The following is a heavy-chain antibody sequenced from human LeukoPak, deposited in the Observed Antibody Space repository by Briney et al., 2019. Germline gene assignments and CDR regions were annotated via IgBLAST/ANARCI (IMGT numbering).Heavy chain of an antibody. CDR2: ISSDGSYT. V-gene: IGHV3-74*01. D-gene: IGHD2-2*01. Sequence: GGSLRLSCAASGFTFSSYWMHWRRQAPGKGLVWVSRISSDGSYTSYADSVKGRFTISRDNAKNTLYLQMNSLRAEDTAVYYCARVPYCSRTTCYSYFDIWGQGTMVTVSS. J-gene: IGHJ3*02. CDR3: ARVPYCSRTTCYSYFDI. CDR1: GFTFSSYW.